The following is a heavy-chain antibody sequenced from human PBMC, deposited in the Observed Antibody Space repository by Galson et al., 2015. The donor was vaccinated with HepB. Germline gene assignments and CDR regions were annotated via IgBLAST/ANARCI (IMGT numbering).Heavy chain of an antibody. Sequence: SLRLSCAASGFTFDDYAMHWVRHAPGKGLEWVSGISWNSGSICYADSVKGRFTIFRDNAKNSLYLQMNSLRAEDTALYYCAKEGWYSSGWPTEEGYYFDYWGQGTLVTVSS. D-gene: IGHD6-19*01. CDR1: GFTFDDYA. CDR2: ISWNSGSI. V-gene: IGHV3-9*01. CDR3: AKEGWYSSGWPTEEGYYFDY. J-gene: IGHJ4*02.